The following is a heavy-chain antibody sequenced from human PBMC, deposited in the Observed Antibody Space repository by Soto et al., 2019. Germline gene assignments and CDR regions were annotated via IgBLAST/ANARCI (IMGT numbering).Heavy chain of an antibody. CDR2: IYHSGST. Sequence: QVQLQESGPGLVKPSGTLSLTCAVSGGSISSSNWWSWVRQPPGQGLEWIGEIYHSGSTNYNPSLESRVTISIDKSKKQFSLKLSPVAAADTAVYYCEVDSSASFNYWGQGTLVTVSS. J-gene: IGHJ4*02. CDR1: GGSISSSNW. D-gene: IGHD6-6*01. CDR3: EVDSSASFNY. V-gene: IGHV4-4*02.